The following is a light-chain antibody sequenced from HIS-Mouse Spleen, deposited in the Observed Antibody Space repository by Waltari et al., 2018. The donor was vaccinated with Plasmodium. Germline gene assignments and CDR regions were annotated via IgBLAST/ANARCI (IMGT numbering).Light chain of an antibody. CDR1: QGISSY. CDR2: AAS. Sequence: AIWMTQSPSLLSASTGDRVTISCGMSQGISSYLAWYQQKPGKAPELLIYAASTLHSVVPSRFRGSGSGTDFTLTISCLQSEDFATYYCQQYYSFPYTFGQGTKLEIK. J-gene: IGKJ2*01. CDR3: QQYYSFPYT. V-gene: IGKV1D-8*02.